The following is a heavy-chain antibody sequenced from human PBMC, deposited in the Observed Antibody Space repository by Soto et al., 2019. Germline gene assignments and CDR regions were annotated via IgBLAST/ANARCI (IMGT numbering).Heavy chain of an antibody. J-gene: IGHJ4*02. CDR2: ISAYNGNT. V-gene: IGHV1-18*01. CDR3: ARVRSADFWSGYSDY. CDR1: GYTFTSYG. D-gene: IGHD3-3*01. Sequence: VKVSCKASGYTFTSYGISWVRQAPGQGLEWMGWISAYNGNTNYAQKLQGRVTMTTDTSTSTAYMELRSLRSDDTAVYYCARVRSADFWSGYSDYWGQGTLVTVSS.